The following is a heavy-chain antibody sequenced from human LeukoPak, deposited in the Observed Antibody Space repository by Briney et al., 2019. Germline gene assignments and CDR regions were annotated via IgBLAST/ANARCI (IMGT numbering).Heavy chain of an antibody. CDR1: GGSISSGGYY. V-gene: IGHV4-30-2*01. D-gene: IGHD1-20*01. CDR2: IYHSGST. J-gene: IGHJ5*02. Sequence: SQTLSLTCTVSGGSISSGGYYWSWIRQPPGKGLEWIGYIYHSGSTYYNPSLKSRVTISVDRSKNQFSLKLSSVTAADTAVYYCARANWNDVNWFDPWGQGTLVTVSS. CDR3: ARANWNDVNWFDP.